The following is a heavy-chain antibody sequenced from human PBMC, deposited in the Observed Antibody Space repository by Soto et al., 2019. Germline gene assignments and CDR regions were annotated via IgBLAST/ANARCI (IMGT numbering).Heavy chain of an antibody. D-gene: IGHD3-22*01. J-gene: IGHJ4*02. V-gene: IGHV4-4*07. Sequence: WETLSLTCTVSGDSISGYYWTWIRQPAGKGLEWIGRIYSSGITNFNPSLKGRVTMSVDTPKNQFSLKVNSVTAADTAVYYCARIYDSSGYYEFDYCGQGTLLTVSS. CDR2: IYSSGIT. CDR3: ARIYDSSGYYEFDY. CDR1: GDSISGYY.